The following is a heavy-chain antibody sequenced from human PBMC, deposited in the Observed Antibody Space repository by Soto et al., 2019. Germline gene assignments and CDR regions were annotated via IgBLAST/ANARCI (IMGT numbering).Heavy chain of an antibody. V-gene: IGHV4-59*08. J-gene: IGHJ4*02. CDR2: IYYSGST. D-gene: IGHD2-15*01. CDR1: GGSISSYY. Sequence: QVQLQEWGPGLVKPSETLSLTCTVSGGSISSYYWSWIRQPPGKGLEWIGYIYYSGSTNYNPSLKSRVTISVDTSKNQFSLKLSSVTAADTAVYYCARGYCSGGSCYSRFFDYWGQGTLVTVSS. CDR3: ARGYCSGGSCYSRFFDY.